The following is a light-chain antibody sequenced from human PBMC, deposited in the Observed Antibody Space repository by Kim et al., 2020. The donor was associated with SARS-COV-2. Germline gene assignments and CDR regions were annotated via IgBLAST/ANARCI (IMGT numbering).Light chain of an antibody. Sequence: EIVLTQSPGTLSLSPGERATLYCRASQSVSSSYLTWYQKKPGQAPRLLIYGASTRAAGIPDRFSGSGSRTDFTLTVSRLEPEDFAVYYCHQGGGSPTFGPGTRVDIK. V-gene: IGKV3-20*01. CDR3: HQGGGSPT. CDR2: GAS. CDR1: QSVSSSY. J-gene: IGKJ3*01.